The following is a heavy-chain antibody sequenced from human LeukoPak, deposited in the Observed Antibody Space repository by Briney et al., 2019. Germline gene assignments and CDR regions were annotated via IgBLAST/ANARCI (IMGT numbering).Heavy chain of an antibody. Sequence: GGSLRLSCAASGFTFDDYGMSWVRQAPGKGLEWVSHISSSGSTIYYADSVKGRFTISRDNAKNSLYLQMNSLRAEDTAVYYCARATLWFDPWGQGTLVTVSS. CDR3: ARATLWFDP. CDR2: ISSSGSTI. J-gene: IGHJ5*02. V-gene: IGHV3-48*03. CDR1: GFTFDDYG.